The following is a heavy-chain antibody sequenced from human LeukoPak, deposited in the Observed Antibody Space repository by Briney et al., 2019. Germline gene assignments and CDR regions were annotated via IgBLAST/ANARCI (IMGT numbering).Heavy chain of an antibody. J-gene: IGHJ3*02. CDR2: IIPIFGIA. V-gene: IGHV1-69*05. Sequence: GASVKVSCQASGVTFTSYAISWVRQAPGQGLGWMGGIIPIFGIAHYAQKFQGRVTITTDESTSTAYMELSSVRSEDTAVYYCATVLRFLEKDAFDIWGQGTMVTVSS. D-gene: IGHD3-3*01. CDR1: GVTFTSYA. CDR3: ATVLRFLEKDAFDI.